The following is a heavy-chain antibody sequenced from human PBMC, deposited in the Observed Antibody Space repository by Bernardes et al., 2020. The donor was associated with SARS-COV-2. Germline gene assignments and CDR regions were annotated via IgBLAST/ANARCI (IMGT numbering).Heavy chain of an antibody. CDR3: AGGSSSWYPYNWFDP. Sequence: GGSLRLSCAASGFTFSSYNMNWVRQAPGKGLEWVSYISSSSRKIYYADSVKGRFTISRDNAKNSLYLQMNSLRAEDTAVYYCAGGSSSWYPYNWFDPWGQGTLVTVSS. V-gene: IGHV3-48*01. CDR1: GFTFSSYN. CDR2: ISSSSRKI. D-gene: IGHD6-13*01. J-gene: IGHJ5*02.